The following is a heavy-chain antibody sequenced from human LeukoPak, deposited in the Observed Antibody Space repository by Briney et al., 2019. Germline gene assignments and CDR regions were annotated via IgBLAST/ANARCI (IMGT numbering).Heavy chain of an antibody. CDR1: GFTFSSYA. V-gene: IGHV3-23*01. CDR2: ISGSGGST. CDR3: AKEDNYYGSGSHFDY. J-gene: IGHJ4*02. D-gene: IGHD3-10*01. Sequence: GGSLRLSCAASGFTFSSYAMSWVRQAPGKGLEWVSTISGSGGSTYYADSVKGRFTISRDNSKSTLFLQMNSLRAEDTAVYYCAKEDNYYGSGSHFDYWGQGTLVTVSS.